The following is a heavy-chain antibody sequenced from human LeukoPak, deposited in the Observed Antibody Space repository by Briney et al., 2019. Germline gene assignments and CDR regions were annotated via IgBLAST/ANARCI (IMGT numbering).Heavy chain of an antibody. CDR1: GLTFRNYG. V-gene: IGHV3-33*01. D-gene: IGHD1-26*01. Sequence: GGSLRLSCAASGLTFRNYGMHWVRQVPGKGLEWVAVIWYDGSNQYYLDSVKGRFTVSRDNAKNTLYLQMNSLRAEDTAVYYCATDRNSGKYYDYWGQGTLVTVSS. J-gene: IGHJ4*02. CDR2: IWYDGSNQ. CDR3: ATDRNSGKYYDY.